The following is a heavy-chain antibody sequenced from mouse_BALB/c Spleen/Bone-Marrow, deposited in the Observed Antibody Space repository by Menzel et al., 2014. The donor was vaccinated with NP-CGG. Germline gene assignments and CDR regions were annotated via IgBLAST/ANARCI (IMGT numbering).Heavy chain of an antibody. D-gene: IGHD2-4*01. CDR3: ARGYYDYDLDY. J-gene: IGHJ2*01. Sequence: VKLMESGAELVKPGASVKLSCTASGFNIKDTYMHWVKQRPEQGLEWIGRIDPANGNTKYDPKFQGKATITADTSSNTAYLQLSSLTSEDTAVYYCARGYYDYDLDYWGQGTTLTVSS. CDR2: IDPANGNT. CDR1: GFNIKDTY. V-gene: IGHV14-3*02.